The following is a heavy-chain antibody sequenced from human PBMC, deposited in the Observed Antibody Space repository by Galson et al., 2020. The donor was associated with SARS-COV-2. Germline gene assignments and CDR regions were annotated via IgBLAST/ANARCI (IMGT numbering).Heavy chain of an antibody. CDR3: AGLFGPGMATIVGNDAFDL. D-gene: IGHD5-12*01. CDR1: GYSFTSYW. CDR2: IYPGDSVT. J-gene: IGHJ3*01. V-gene: IGHV5-51*01. Sequence: GGSLRLSCKGSGYSFTSYWIGWVRQMPGKGLDWMGIIYPGDSVTRYSPSFQGQVTISADKSISTAYLQWSSLKASDTAMYYCAGLFGPGMATIVGNDAFDLWGQGTMVTVSS.